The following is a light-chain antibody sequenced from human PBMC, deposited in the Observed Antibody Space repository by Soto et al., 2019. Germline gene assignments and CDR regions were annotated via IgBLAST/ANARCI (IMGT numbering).Light chain of an antibody. Sequence: SYELTQPPSVSVAPGKTARITCGGNNIGSKSVHWYQQKPGQAPVLVIYYDSDRPSGIPERFSGSNSGNTATLTISRGEAGDEADYYCQVWDSSSDPYVVFGGGTQLTVL. CDR1: NIGSKS. V-gene: IGLV3-21*04. CDR3: QVWDSSSDPYVV. J-gene: IGLJ2*01. CDR2: YDS.